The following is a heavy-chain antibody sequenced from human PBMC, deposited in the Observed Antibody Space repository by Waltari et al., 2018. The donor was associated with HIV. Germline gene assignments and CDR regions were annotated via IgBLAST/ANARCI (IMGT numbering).Heavy chain of an antibody. CDR1: GFPFSDHY. Sequence: EVQLVESGGGLVQPGGSLRLSCAASGFPFSDHYMDWVRQAPGKGLEWVGRTKNKANSYSTQYAASVKGRFTISRDDSKNSLYLQMNRLKTEDTAVYYCAREWSLDTAMVHWYFDLWGRGTLVTVSS. CDR3: AREWSLDTAMVHWYFDL. V-gene: IGHV3-72*01. CDR2: TKNKANSYST. J-gene: IGHJ2*01. D-gene: IGHD5-18*01.